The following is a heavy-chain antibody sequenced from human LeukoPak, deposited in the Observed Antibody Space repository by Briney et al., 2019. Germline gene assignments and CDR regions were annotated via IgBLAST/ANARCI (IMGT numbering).Heavy chain of an antibody. Sequence: SQTLSLTCTVSGGSISSGSYYWSWIRQPAGKGLEWIGRIYTSGSTNYNPSLKSRVTISVDTSKNQFSLKLSSVTAADTAVYYCARGDDFWSGYPQSWFDPWGQGTLVTVSS. CDR3: ARGDDFWSGYPQSWFDP. V-gene: IGHV4-61*02. J-gene: IGHJ5*02. CDR2: IYTSGST. D-gene: IGHD3-3*01. CDR1: GGSISSGSYY.